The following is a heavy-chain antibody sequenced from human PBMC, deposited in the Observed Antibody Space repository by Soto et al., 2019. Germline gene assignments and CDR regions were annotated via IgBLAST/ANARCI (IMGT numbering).Heavy chain of an antibody. J-gene: IGHJ6*02. D-gene: IGHD3-10*01. CDR3: ANRKDGVRYYYGMDV. CDR1: GLTFRDSG. CDR2: ISFDGSER. V-gene: IGHV3-30*18. Sequence: QVQLVESGGGVVQPGTSLRLSCVVSGLTFRDSGMHWVRQAPGKGLEWVAVISFDGSERHYRDSVKGRFSISRDNSRNTLHLHMNSLRGDDSAVYYCANRKDGVRYYYGMDVWGQGSTVTVSS.